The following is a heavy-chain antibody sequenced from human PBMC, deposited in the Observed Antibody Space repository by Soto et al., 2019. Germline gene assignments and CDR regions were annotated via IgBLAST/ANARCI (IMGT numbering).Heavy chain of an antibody. CDR3: AKDLLRIGPYYFDY. J-gene: IGHJ4*02. Sequence: GGSLRLSCAASGFTFSSYAMHWVRQAPGKGLEWVAVISYDGSNKYYADSVKGRFTISRDNSKNTLYLQMNSLRAEDTAVYYCAKDLLRIGPYYFDYWGQGTLVTVSS. D-gene: IGHD1-26*01. V-gene: IGHV3-30-3*01. CDR2: ISYDGSNK. CDR1: GFTFSSYA.